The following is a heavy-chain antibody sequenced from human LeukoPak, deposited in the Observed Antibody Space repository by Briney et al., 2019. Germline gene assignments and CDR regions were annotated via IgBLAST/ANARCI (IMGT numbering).Heavy chain of an antibody. V-gene: IGHV1-18*01. D-gene: IGHD3-22*01. CDR2: ISVYNGNT. Sequence: GASVKVSCKASGYTFTSYGISWVRQAPGQGLEWMGWISVYNGNTNYAQKLQGRVTMTTDTSTSTAYMELRSLRSDDTAVYCCARDYGYYDSSGYDYWGQGTLVTVSS. CDR3: ARDYGYYDSSGYDY. J-gene: IGHJ4*02. CDR1: GYTFTSYG.